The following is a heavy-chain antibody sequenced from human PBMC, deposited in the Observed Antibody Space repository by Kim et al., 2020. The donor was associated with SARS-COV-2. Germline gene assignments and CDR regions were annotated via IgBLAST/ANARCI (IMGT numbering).Heavy chain of an antibody. Sequence: SETLSLTCAVYGGSFSGYYWSWIRQPPGKGLEWIGEINHSGSTNYNPSLKSRVTISVDTSKNQFSLKLSSVTAADTAVYYCARGREILEDWGQGTLVTVSS. D-gene: IGHD3-10*01. J-gene: IGHJ4*02. V-gene: IGHV4-34*01. CDR2: INHSGST. CDR3: ARGREILED. CDR1: GGSFSGYY.